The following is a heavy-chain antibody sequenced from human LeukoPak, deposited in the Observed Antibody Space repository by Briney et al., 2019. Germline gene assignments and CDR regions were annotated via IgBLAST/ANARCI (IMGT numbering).Heavy chain of an antibody. Sequence: GGSLRLSCAASGFTFSSYEMNWVRQAPGKGLEWVSYISSSGSSIYYADSVKGRFTISRDNSKNTLYLQMNTLRAEDTAIYYCASSYGSSAYYPFHYWGQGTLVTVFS. CDR3: ASSYGSSAYYPFHY. CDR1: GFTFSSYE. J-gene: IGHJ4*02. CDR2: ISSSGSSI. D-gene: IGHD3-22*01. V-gene: IGHV3-48*03.